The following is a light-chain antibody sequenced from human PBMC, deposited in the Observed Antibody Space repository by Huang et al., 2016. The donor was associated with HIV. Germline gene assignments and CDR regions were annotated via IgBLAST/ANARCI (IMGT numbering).Light chain of an antibody. CDR1: QGISNS. CDR3: QQYYSTPT. Sequence: DIQMTQSPSSLSASVGDRVTITCRASQGISNSLAWYQQKPGKAPKLLLHDTSRLQSGVPSRFSGSGSGTDYTLTISSLQPGDFASYYCQQYYSTPTFGQGTKVEIK. CDR2: DTS. J-gene: IGKJ1*01. V-gene: IGKV1-NL1*01.